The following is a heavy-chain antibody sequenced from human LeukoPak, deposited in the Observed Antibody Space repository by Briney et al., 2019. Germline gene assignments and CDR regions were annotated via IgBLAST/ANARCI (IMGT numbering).Heavy chain of an antibody. V-gene: IGHV3-11*01. J-gene: IGHJ4*02. CDR2: ISPNGTDI. Sequence: GSLRLSCAASGFIFSDYYMSWIRRSPGKGLEWISYISPNGTDIYSIDSVRGRFIISRDNAKNSLYLQMNSLRAEDTAVYYCASGSSSVGYWGQGTLVTVSS. CDR3: ASGSSSVGY. CDR1: GFIFSDYY. D-gene: IGHD6-6*01.